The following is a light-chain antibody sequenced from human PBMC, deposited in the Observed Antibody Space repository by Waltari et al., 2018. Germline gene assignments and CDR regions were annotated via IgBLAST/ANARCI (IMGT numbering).Light chain of an antibody. J-gene: IGKJ4*01. CDR3: QERSLWPALT. Sequence: EIVLTQSPATLSLSPGQRATLSCTASQSVGNNLAWYQQKPGQAPSLRIFDATKRAPGIPARFSGRGSRTDFTLTIDSLEAEDFAVYYCQERSLWPALTFGGGTKVEIK. CDR2: DAT. CDR1: QSVGNN. V-gene: IGKV3-11*01.